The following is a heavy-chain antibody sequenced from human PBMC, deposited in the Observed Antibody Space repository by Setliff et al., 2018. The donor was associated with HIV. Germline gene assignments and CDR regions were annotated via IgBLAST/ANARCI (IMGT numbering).Heavy chain of an antibody. V-gene: IGHV4-39*07. CDR1: GGSISNSRYY. Sequence: SETLSLTCTVSGGSISNSRYYWSWIRQPPGKGLEWIGEINHSGSTNYNPSLKSRVTISVDTSKNLFSLKLSSVTAADTAVYYCARGYSSSYYFDYWGQGTRVTVS. CDR2: INHSGST. CDR3: ARGYSSSYYFDY. D-gene: IGHD5-18*01. J-gene: IGHJ4*02.